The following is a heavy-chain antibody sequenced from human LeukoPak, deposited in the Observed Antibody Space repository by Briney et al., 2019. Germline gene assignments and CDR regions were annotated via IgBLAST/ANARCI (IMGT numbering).Heavy chain of an antibody. CDR3: TKAGPIVPAAPFDY. J-gene: IGHJ4*02. Sequence: GGSLRLSCAASEFTFSSCAMSWVRQAPGKGLEWVSTISGSGGSTYYADSVKGRFTISRDNSKNTLYLQMNSLRAEDTAVYYCTKAGPIVPAAPFDYWGRGTLVTVSS. V-gene: IGHV3-23*01. CDR2: ISGSGGST. D-gene: IGHD2-2*01. CDR1: EFTFSSCA.